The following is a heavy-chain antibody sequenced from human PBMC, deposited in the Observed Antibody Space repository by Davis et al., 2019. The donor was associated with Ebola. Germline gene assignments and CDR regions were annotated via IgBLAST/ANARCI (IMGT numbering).Heavy chain of an antibody. CDR1: GYTFTSYY. CDR2: INPSGGST. J-gene: IGHJ3*02. Sequence: PGGSLRLSCKGSGYTFTSYYMHWVRQAPGQGLEWMGIINPSGGSTSYAQKFQGRVTMTRDTSTSTVYMELSSLRSKDTAVYYCARDGYARQLGGAFDIWGQGTMVTVSS. CDR3: ARDGYARQLGGAFDI. V-gene: IGHV1-46*01. D-gene: IGHD6-6*01.